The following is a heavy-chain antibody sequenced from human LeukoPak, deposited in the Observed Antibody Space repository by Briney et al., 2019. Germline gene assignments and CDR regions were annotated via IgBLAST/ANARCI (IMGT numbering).Heavy chain of an antibody. V-gene: IGHV4-59*01. CDR3: ARDGYDSSGYALRFDY. CDR2: VSYDGSS. J-gene: IGHJ4*02. CDR1: GDSISNYY. D-gene: IGHD3-22*01. Sequence: SETLSLTCTVFGDSISNYYWSWIRQPPGKGLEWIGCVSYDGSSYYNASLKSRVTLSIDASKNHFSLRLSSVTAADTAVYYCARDGYDSSGYALRFDYWGQGTLVTVSS.